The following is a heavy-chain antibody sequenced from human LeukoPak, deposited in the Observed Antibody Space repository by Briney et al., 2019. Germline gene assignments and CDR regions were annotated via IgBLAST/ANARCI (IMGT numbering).Heavy chain of an antibody. Sequence: GRSLRLSCAASGFTFSSYAMHWVRQAPGKGLEWVAVISYDGSNKYYADSVKSRFTISRDNSKNTLYLQMNSLRAEDTAVYYCARSLRGRGYYFDYWGQGILVTVSS. D-gene: IGHD3-10*01. CDR1: GFTFSSYA. J-gene: IGHJ4*02. CDR2: ISYDGSNK. CDR3: ARSLRGRGYYFDY. V-gene: IGHV3-30-3*01.